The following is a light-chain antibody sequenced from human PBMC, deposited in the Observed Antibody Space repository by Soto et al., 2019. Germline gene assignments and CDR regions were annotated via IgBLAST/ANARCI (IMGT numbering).Light chain of an antibody. J-gene: IGKJ1*01. Sequence: DIQMTQSPSSLSASVGDRVTITCRASQSVSIFLNWYQQKPGKAPKLLIYSTSSLQSGVPSRFSGSGSGTDFTLTISSLQPEDFATYYCQEYYSFPRTLGQGTKVDTK. CDR3: QEYYSFPRT. CDR1: QSVSIF. CDR2: STS. V-gene: IGKV1-39*01.